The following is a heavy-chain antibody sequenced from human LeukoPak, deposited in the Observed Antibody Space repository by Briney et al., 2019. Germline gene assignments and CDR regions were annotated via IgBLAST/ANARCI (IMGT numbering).Heavy chain of an antibody. D-gene: IGHD2-21*02. CDR1: GGTFSSYA. V-gene: IGHV1-69*13. CDR2: IIPIFGTA. Sequence: SVKVSCKASGGTFSSYAISWVRQAPGQGLEWMGGIIPIFGTANYAQKFHGRVTITADESTSTDYMELRRLRSEDRAVYYCARGYCCGDCYPEPGGAFDIWGQGTMVTVSS. J-gene: IGHJ3*02. CDR3: ARGYCCGDCYPEPGGAFDI.